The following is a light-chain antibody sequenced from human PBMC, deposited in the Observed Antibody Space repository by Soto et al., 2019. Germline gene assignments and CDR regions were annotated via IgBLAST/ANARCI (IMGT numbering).Light chain of an antibody. CDR2: DAS. Sequence: IEMTQSTATLSVSPGERATLSCRASQSVSSNLVWYQQKPGQAPRLLIYDASNRATGIPARFSGSGSGTDFTLTISSLEPEDFAVYYCQLYGISPHFGQGTRLEI. CDR3: QLYGISPH. V-gene: IGKV3D-15*01. J-gene: IGKJ5*01. CDR1: QSVSSN.